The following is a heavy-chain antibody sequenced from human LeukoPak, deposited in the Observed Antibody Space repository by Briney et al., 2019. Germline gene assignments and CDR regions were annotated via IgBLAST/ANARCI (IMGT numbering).Heavy chain of an antibody. CDR3: AGVAVKGLIDW. D-gene: IGHD6-19*01. Sequence: SVKVSYKPPVYTLNRYYIHWLRPAPGQGLEWMGWINPNSGGTNYAQKFQGRVTITRDTSISTAYVELSRMRSYDTAPYYCAGVAVKGLIDWGGEGTLVTVSS. CDR2: INPNSGGT. V-gene: IGHV1-2*02. CDR1: VYTLNRYY. J-gene: IGHJ4*02.